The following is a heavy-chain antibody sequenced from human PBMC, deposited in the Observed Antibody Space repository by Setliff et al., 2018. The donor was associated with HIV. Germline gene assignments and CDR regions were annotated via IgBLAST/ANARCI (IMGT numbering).Heavy chain of an antibody. Sequence: PGESLKISCKGSGYSFTSYWISWVRQMPGKGLEWMGKIDPSDSYTNFSPSFQGHVTISVDKSINTAYLQWSSLQASDTAMYYCARRASKASLDYWGQGTLVTVSS. J-gene: IGHJ4*02. V-gene: IGHV5-10-1*01. CDR2: IDPSDSYT. CDR3: ARRASKASLDY. CDR1: GYSFTSYW.